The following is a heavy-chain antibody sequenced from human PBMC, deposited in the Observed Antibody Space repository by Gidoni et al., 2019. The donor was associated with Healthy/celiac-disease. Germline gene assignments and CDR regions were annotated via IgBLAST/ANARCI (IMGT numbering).Heavy chain of an antibody. V-gene: IGHV3-21*01. Sequence: EVQLVESGGGLVKPGGSLRLSCAASGFPFSSYSMNWVRQAPGKGLEWVSSISSSSSYIYYADSVKGRFTISRDNAKNSLYLQMNSLRAEDTAVYYCARDGGELRAFDIWGQGTMVTVSS. CDR3: ARDGGELRAFDI. CDR2: ISSSSSYI. D-gene: IGHD1-26*01. J-gene: IGHJ3*02. CDR1: GFPFSSYS.